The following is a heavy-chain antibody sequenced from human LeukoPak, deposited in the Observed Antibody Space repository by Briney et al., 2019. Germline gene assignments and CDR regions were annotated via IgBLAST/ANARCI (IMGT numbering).Heavy chain of an antibody. CDR2: TKQDGSEK. Sequence: PGGSLRLSCAASGFTFSSYWMSWVRQAPGKGLEWVANTKQDGSEKYYVDSVKGRFTISRDNAKNSLYLQMNSLRAEDTAVYYCARDHWDGIAVAGLDYWGQGTLVTVSS. CDR1: GFTFSSYW. D-gene: IGHD6-19*01. J-gene: IGHJ4*02. V-gene: IGHV3-7*04. CDR3: ARDHWDGIAVAGLDY.